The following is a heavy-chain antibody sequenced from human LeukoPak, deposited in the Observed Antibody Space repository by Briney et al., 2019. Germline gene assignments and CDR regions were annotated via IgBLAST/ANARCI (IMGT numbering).Heavy chain of an antibody. CDR2: IYYSGST. Sequence: PSGTLSLTCTVSGGSISSYYWSWIRQPPGKGLEWIGYIYYSGSTNYNPSLKSRVTISVDTSKNQFSLKLSSVTAADTAVYYCARGVNWNGDFDYWGQGTLVTVSS. D-gene: IGHD1-20*01. J-gene: IGHJ4*02. CDR1: GGSISSYY. V-gene: IGHV4-59*01. CDR3: ARGVNWNGDFDY.